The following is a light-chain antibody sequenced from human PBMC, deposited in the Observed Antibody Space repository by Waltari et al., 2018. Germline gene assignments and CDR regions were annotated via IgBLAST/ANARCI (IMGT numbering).Light chain of an antibody. J-gene: IGLJ3*02. V-gene: IGLV2-23*02. CDR3: CSYAASAPRLV. Sequence: QSALTQPASVSGSPGQSITISCTGTSNNVGSYDLVSWYQFRPGEVPKLLIYEFIKRPSGVSDLFAGSKSDNTASLTISRLQAEDEAAYYCCSYAASAPRLVFGGGTNLTVL. CDR1: SNNVGSYDL. CDR2: EFI.